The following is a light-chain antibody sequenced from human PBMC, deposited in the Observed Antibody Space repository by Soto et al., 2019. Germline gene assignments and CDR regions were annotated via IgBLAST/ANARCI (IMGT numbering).Light chain of an antibody. CDR2: NXS. CDR1: HSVSTY. V-gene: IGKV3-15*01. J-gene: IGKJ5*01. Sequence: IVLTKSPGPLSLSRGERATLSXRASHSVSTYLTWYQQKPGXAPRXXXDNXSTRATGSPARLSGSGSGTEFTSTISSLHSDDFVVYYFQQYKSGPRTFGQGTRLDIK. CDR3: QQYKSGPRT.